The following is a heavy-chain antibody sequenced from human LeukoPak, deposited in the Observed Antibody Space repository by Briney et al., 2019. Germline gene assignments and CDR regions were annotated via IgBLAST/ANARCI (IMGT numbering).Heavy chain of an antibody. D-gene: IGHD3-10*01. V-gene: IGHV4-39*07. CDR2: IYYSGST. J-gene: IGHJ4*02. CDR3: ARGKGVRGVITAAEFAY. CDR1: GGSISGYY. Sequence: SETLSLTCIVSGGSISGYYWGWIRQPPGKGLEWIGTIYYSGSTNYNPSLKSRVTISVDTSKNQFSLKLSSVTAADTAVYYCARGKGVRGVITAAEFAYWGQGTLVTVSS.